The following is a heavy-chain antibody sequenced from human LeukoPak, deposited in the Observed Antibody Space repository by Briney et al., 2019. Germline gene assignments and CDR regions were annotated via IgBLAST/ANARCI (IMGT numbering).Heavy chain of an antibody. V-gene: IGHV5-51*01. CDR1: GYSFTNYW. CDR3: ARPGQRTDNAGWNHFDY. CDR2: IYPGDSDA. D-gene: IGHD1-1*01. Sequence: ESLKISCRGSGYSFTNYWIGWVRQMPGKGLEWMGIIYPGDSDARYSPSFQGQVTISVDQSISTTYLQWSSLKASDTAIYYCARPGQRTDNAGWNHFDYWGQGTLVTVSS. J-gene: IGHJ4*02.